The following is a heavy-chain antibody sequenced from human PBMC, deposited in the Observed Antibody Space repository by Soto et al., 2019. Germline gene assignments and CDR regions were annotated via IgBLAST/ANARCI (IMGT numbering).Heavy chain of an antibody. V-gene: IGHV3-33*01. J-gene: IGHJ4*02. Sequence: QVQLVESGGGVVQPGRSLRLSCAASGFTFSSYGMHWVRQAPGKGLEWVAVIWYDGSNKYYADSVKGRFTISRDNSTNTLYLQMNSLRAEDTAVYYCARDRRVCGDGCFDYWGQGTLVTVSS. CDR1: GFTFSSYG. CDR2: IWYDGSNK. CDR3: ARDRRVCGDGCFDY. D-gene: IGHD2-21*01.